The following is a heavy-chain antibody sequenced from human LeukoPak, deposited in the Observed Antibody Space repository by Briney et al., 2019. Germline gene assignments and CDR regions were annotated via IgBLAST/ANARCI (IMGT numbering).Heavy chain of an antibody. Sequence: GASVKVSCKASRYTFTGYYIHWVRQAPGQGLEWIGWINPNSGAVNYAQKFQGRVTMTRNTSISTAYMDLSSLKSEDTAVYYCVALARWGQGTLVTVSS. D-gene: IGHD6-19*01. J-gene: IGHJ4*02. CDR3: VALAR. CDR1: RYTFTGYY. CDR2: INPNSGAV. V-gene: IGHV1-2*02.